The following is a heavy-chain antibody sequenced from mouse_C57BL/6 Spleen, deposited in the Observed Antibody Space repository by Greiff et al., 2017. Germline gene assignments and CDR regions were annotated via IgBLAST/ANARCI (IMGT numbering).Heavy chain of an antibody. V-gene: IGHV1-64*01. CDR2: IHPNSGST. J-gene: IGHJ4*01. CDR3: ARYDYDGYYYAMDY. D-gene: IGHD2-4*01. Sequence: QVQLKESGAELVKPGASVKSSCKASGYTFTSYWMHWVKQRPGQGLEWIGMIHPNSGSTNYNEKFKSKATLTVDKSSSTAYMQLSSLTSEDSAVYYCARYDYDGYYYAMDYWGQGTSVTVSS. CDR1: GYTFTSYW.